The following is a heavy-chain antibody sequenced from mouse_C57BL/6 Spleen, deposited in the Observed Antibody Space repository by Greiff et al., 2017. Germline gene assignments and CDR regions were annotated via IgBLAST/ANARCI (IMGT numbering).Heavy chain of an antibody. V-gene: IGHV1-26*01. D-gene: IGHD1-1*01. J-gene: IGHJ4*01. CDR1: GYTFTDYY. CDR3: ARWWITTVVDYAMDY. Sequence: EVQLQQSGPELVKPGASVKISCKASGYTFTDYYMNWVKQSHGKSLEWIGDINPNNGGTSYNQKFKGKATLTVDKSSSTAYMELRSLTSEDSAVYYCARWWITTVVDYAMDYWGQGTSVTVSS. CDR2: INPNNGGT.